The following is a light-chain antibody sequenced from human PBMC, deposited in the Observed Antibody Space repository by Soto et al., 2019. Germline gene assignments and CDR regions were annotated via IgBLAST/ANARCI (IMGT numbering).Light chain of an antibody. CDR2: VNGDGSH. Sequence: QLVLTQSPSVSASLGAAVKISCTLNSGHTSYSIAWHQKQPDKGPRCLMRVNGDGSHTRVDGIPDRFSSSGSGPERFLTISRLQSEDEGHYYCQAWGTGSWIFGGGTKLTVL. V-gene: IGLV4-69*01. CDR3: QAWGTGSWI. J-gene: IGLJ3*02. CDR1: SGHTSYS.